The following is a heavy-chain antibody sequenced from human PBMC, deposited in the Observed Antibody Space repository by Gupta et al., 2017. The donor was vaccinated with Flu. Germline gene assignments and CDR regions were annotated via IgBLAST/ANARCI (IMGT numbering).Heavy chain of an antibody. CDR1: GFTFNSFG. CDR2: ISYDGDHK. V-gene: IGHV3-30*18. CDR3: AKDRRTLTMTMDV. Sequence: QEQVVESGGGVVQPGRYLRLSCAASGFTFNSFGMHWVRQAPGKGLEWVAVISYDGDHKFYGDFVKGRFTISRDNSKNTVSLQMNDLRVEDTAEYYCAKDRRTLTMTMDVWGQGTTVTVSS. D-gene: IGHD3-22*01. J-gene: IGHJ6*02.